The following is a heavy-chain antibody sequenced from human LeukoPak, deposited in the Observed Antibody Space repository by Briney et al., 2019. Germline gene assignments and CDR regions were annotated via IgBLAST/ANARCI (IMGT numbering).Heavy chain of an antibody. CDR3: ASRKLGNDY. CDR1: GGSVSDYY. CDR2: IYYTGSS. V-gene: IGHV4-59*02. D-gene: IGHD7-27*01. Sequence: SETLSLTCTVSGGSVSDYYWSWIRQSPGKGLEWIGYIYYTGSSSYNPSLRSRVAISADTSKNQFSLKLSSVTAADTAVYYCASRKLGNDYWGQGTLVTVSS. J-gene: IGHJ4*01.